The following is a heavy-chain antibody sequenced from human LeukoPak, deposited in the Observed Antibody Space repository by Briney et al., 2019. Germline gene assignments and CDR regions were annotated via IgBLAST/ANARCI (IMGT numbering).Heavy chain of an antibody. V-gene: IGHV4-59*01. D-gene: IGHD2-21*02. CDR2: IYYSGST. Sequence: PSETLSLTCTVYSGSFSTYYWSWIRQPPGKGLEWIGYIYYSGSTNYNPSLKSRVTISVDTSKNQFSLKLSSVTAADTAVYYCARNPRALLRLPDYWGQGTLVTVSS. CDR3: ARNPRALLRLPDY. CDR1: SGSFSTYY. J-gene: IGHJ4*02.